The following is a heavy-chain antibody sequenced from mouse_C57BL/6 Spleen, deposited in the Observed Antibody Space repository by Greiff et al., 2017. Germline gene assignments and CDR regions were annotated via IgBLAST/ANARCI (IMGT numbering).Heavy chain of an antibody. V-gene: IGHV5-4*01. J-gene: IGHJ2*01. D-gene: IGHD1-1*01. Sequence: EVMLVESGGGLVKPGGSLKLSCAASGFTFSSYAMSWVRQTPEKRLEWVATISDGGSYTYYPDNVKGRFTISRDNAKNNLYLQMSHLKSEDTAMYYCARDPFITTVVHYFDYWGQGTTLTVSS. CDR3: ARDPFITTVVHYFDY. CDR1: GFTFSSYA. CDR2: ISDGGSYT.